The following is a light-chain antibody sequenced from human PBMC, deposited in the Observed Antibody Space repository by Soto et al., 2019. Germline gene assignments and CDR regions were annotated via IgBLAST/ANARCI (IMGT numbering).Light chain of an antibody. Sequence: EIVLTQSPGTLSLSPGERATLSCRASQSVSSNYLAWYQQKPGQAPRLLIYGASTRASGIPDRFSGSGSGTDFTLTLNRLEPEDFAVYYCQQRSNWVTFGQGTRLEIK. CDR2: GAS. CDR1: QSVSSNY. V-gene: IGKV3D-20*02. CDR3: QQRSNWVT. J-gene: IGKJ5*01.